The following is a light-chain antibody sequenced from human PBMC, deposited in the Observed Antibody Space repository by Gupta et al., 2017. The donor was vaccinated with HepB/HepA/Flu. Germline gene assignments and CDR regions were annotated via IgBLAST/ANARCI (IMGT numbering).Light chain of an antibody. J-gene: IGKJ3*01. CDR2: GAS. Sequence: EIVLTQSPGTLSLSPGDRATLSCRASQSVSSNYLAWYQQRPGQAPRLLIYGASRRATGIPDRFSGSGSGTDFILTISRLEPEDFVVYYCQQYGRSPLSFGPGT. CDR1: QSVSSNY. CDR3: QQYGRSPLS. V-gene: IGKV3-20*01.